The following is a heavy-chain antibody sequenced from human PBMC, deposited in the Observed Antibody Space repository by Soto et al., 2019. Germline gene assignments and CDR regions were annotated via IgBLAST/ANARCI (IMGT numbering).Heavy chain of an antibody. CDR2: IYYSGST. D-gene: IGHD3-3*01. V-gene: IGHV4-59*01. J-gene: IGHJ6*02. CDR1: GGSISSYY. Sequence: SETLSLTCTVSGGSISSYYWSWIRQPPGKGLEWIGYIYYSGSTNYNPSLKSRVTISVDTSKNQFSLKLSSVTAADTAVYYCAREEARPYYDFRSGYYFDGMDVWGQGTTVTVSS. CDR3: AREEARPYYDFRSGYYFDGMDV.